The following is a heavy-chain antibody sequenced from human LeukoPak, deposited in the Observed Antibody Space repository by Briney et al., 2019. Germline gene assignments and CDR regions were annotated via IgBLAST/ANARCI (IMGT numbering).Heavy chain of an antibody. CDR1: GGTFSSYA. CDR3: AIGGEAYGMDV. CDR2: IIPIFGTA. V-gene: IGHV1-69*01. J-gene: IGHJ6*02. Sequence: ASVKVSCKASGGTFSSYAISWVRQAPGQGLEWMGGIIPIFGTANYAQKFQGRVTITADESTSTAYMELSSLRSDDTAVYYCAIGGEAYGMDVWGQGTTVTVSS.